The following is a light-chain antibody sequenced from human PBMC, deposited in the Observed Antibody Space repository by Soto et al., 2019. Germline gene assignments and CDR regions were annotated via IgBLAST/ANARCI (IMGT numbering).Light chain of an antibody. CDR3: QQYNNWWT. J-gene: IGKJ1*01. Sequence: EIVMTQSPATLSVSPGERVTLSCRASQSVSSSLAWYQQKPGQAPRLLIYGAPTRAVGIPARFSGSGSETDFTVTISSLQSEDFAVYYWQQYNNWWTFGQGTKVEIK. CDR2: GAP. CDR1: QSVSSS. V-gene: IGKV3-15*01.